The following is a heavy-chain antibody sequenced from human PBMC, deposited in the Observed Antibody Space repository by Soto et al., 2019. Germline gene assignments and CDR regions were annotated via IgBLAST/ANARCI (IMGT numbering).Heavy chain of an antibody. CDR1: GGSFSGYD. Sequence: QVQLQQWGAGLLKPSETLSLTCAVYGGSFSGYDWSWIRQPPGKGLEWIGEIKHSGSTNYNPSLKSRDTISVDTSKNQFSLKASAVTVADTAVYYSGRGGGSSSSDDYWGQGTLVTVSS. V-gene: IGHV4-34*01. CDR2: IKHSGST. CDR3: GRGGGSSSSDDY. D-gene: IGHD6-6*01. J-gene: IGHJ4*02.